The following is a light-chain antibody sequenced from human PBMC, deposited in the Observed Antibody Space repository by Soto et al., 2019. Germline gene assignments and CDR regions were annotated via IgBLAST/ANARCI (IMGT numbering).Light chain of an antibody. CDR1: QSVGSN. CDR2: GAS. J-gene: IGKJ1*01. V-gene: IGKV3-15*01. CDR3: QQYNNWPPDRT. Sequence: EIVMTQSPATLSVSPGERATLSCRASQSVGSNLAWYQQKPGQAPRLLIYGASTRATGIPARFSGSGSGTEFTLTISGLQSEDFASYFCQQYNNWPPDRTFGQGTKVEIK.